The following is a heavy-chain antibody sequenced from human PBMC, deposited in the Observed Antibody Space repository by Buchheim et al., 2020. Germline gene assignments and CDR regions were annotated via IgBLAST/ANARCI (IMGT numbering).Heavy chain of an antibody. J-gene: IGHJ6*02. D-gene: IGHD3-10*01. Sequence: GWVQPARPLSPLRKASGRTFGAYVTRWACRATGPGSPSAGLNSSKAHGGPTEYAASVKGRITISRDDSKSIAYLQMNSLKTEDTAVYYCTRDYYGSGSLYYYYGMDVWGQGTT. CDR3: TRDYYGSGSLYYYYGMDV. V-gene: IGHV3-49*04. CDR1: GRTFGAYV. CDR2: NSSKAHGGPT.